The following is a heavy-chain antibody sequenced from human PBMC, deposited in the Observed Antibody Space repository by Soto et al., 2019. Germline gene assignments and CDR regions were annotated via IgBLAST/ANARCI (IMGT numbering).Heavy chain of an antibody. CDR1: GFTFSSYW. J-gene: IGHJ4*02. V-gene: IGHV3-7*01. CDR3: ARDRLPQLFDY. Sequence: EVQLVESGGGLVQPGGSLRLSCAASGFTFSSYWMRWVRQAPGKGLEWVANIKQDGSEKYYVDSVKGRFTISRDNAKNSLYLQMNSLRAEDTAVYYCARDRLPQLFDYWGQGPLVTVSS. CDR2: IKQDGSEK. D-gene: IGHD4-4*01.